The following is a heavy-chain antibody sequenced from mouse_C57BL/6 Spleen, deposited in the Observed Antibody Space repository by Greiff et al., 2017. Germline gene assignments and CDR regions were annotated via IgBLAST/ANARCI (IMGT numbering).Heavy chain of an antibody. D-gene: IGHD2-2*01. J-gene: IGHJ4*01. Sequence: VQLQESGAELVMPGASVKLSCKASGYTFTSYWMHWVKQRPGQGLEWIGEIDPSDSYTNYNQKFKGKSTLTVDKSSSTAYMQLSSLTSEDSAVYYCARGLRRMDYWGQGTSVTVSS. CDR1: GYTFTSYW. CDR3: ARGLRRMDY. CDR2: IDPSDSYT. V-gene: IGHV1-69*01.